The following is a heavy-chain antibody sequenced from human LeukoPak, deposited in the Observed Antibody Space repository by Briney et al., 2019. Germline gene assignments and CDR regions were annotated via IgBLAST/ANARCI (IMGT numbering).Heavy chain of an antibody. CDR1: GGSISSYY. CDR2: IYTSGST. J-gene: IGHJ6*02. Sequence: SETLSLTCTVSGGSISSYYWSWIRQPAGKGLEWIGRIYTSGSTNYNPSLKSRVTMSVDTSKNQFSLKLSSVTAADTAVYYCARYGDYADYYYYGMDVWGQGTTVTASS. CDR3: ARYGDYADYYYYGMDV. V-gene: IGHV4-4*07. D-gene: IGHD4-17*01.